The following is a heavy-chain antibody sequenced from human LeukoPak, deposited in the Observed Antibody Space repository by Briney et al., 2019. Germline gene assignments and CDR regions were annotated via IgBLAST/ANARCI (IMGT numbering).Heavy chain of an antibody. CDR1: GYSISSGYY. V-gene: IGHV4-38-2*02. CDR2: IYHSGST. Sequence: PSETLSLTCTVSGYSISSGYYWGWIRQPPGKGLEWIGSIYHSGSTYYNPSLKGRVTISVDTSKNQFSLKLSSVTAADTAVYYCARARGIAVAGTRDAFDIWGQGTMVTVSS. D-gene: IGHD6-19*01. J-gene: IGHJ3*02. CDR3: ARARGIAVAGTRDAFDI.